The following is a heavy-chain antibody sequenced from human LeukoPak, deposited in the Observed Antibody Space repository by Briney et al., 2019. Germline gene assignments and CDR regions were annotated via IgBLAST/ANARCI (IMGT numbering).Heavy chain of an antibody. V-gene: IGHV3-30*18. Sequence: TGRSLRLSCAASGFTFSSYGMHWVRQAPGKGLEWVAVISYDGGNKYYADSVKGRFTISRDNSKNTLYLQMNSLRAEDTAVYYCAKLDTAMVIGDAFDIWGQGTMVTVSS. D-gene: IGHD5-18*01. J-gene: IGHJ3*02. CDR3: AKLDTAMVIGDAFDI. CDR1: GFTFSSYG. CDR2: ISYDGGNK.